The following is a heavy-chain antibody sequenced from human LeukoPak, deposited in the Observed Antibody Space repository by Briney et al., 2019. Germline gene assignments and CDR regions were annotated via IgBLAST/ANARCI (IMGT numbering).Heavy chain of an antibody. V-gene: IGHV1-24*01. CDR1: GCTLTELS. Sequence: ASVKVSCKVSGCTLTELSMHWVRQAPGKGPEWMGGFDPEDGETIYAQKFQGRVTMTEDTSTDTAYMELSSLRSEDTAVYYCATILSNSPPDVWGQGTTVTVSS. CDR3: ATILSNSPPDV. J-gene: IGHJ6*02. CDR2: FDPEDGET. D-gene: IGHD2/OR15-2a*01.